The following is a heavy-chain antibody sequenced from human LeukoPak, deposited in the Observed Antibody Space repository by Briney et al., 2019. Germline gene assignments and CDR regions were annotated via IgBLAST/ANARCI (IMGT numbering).Heavy chain of an antibody. CDR2: ISSSGSST. D-gene: IGHD1-1*01. Sequence: AGGSLRLSCAASGFTFSSYAMSWIRQAPGKGLEWVSAISSSGSSTYYADSVKGRFTISRDNSKNTLYLQMNSLRAEDTAVYYCANRQRDAFDIWGQGTMVTVSS. CDR1: GFTFSSYA. CDR3: ANRQRDAFDI. V-gene: IGHV3-23*01. J-gene: IGHJ3*02.